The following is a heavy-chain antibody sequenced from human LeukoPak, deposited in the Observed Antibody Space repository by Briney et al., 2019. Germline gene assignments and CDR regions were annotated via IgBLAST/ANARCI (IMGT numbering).Heavy chain of an antibody. Sequence: PSETLSLTCTVSDGSINSGAYYWSWIRQLPGKGLEWIGYIYYSGSTYYNPSLKSRVTISVDTSKSQFSLKLTSVTAADTAVYYCARDYSGWLYLDYWGQGTLATVSS. V-gene: IGHV4-31*03. CDR3: ARDYSGWLYLDY. CDR2: IYYSGST. D-gene: IGHD6-19*01. J-gene: IGHJ4*02. CDR1: DGSINSGAYY.